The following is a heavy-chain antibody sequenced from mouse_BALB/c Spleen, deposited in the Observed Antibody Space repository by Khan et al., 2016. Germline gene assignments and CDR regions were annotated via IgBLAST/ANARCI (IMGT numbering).Heavy chain of an antibody. V-gene: IGHV4-1*02. D-gene: IGHD1-1*01. CDR3: ARRVSYSAFAY. J-gene: IGHJ3*01. CDR2: INPDRRTI. CDR1: GFDFSRYW. Sequence: EVKLLESGGGLVQPGGSLKLSCAASGFDFSRYWMSWVRQAPGKGLKWIGEINPDRRTINYTPSLKDKFIISRDNAKNTLYLQMSKVRSEDTAVYYSARRVSYSAFAYWGQGTLVTVSA.